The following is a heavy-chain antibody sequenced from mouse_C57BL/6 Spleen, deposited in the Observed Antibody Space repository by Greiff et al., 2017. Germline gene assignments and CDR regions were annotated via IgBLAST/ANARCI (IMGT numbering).Heavy chain of an antibody. CDR2: SRNKANDYTT. CDR3: ARDWYFDV. J-gene: IGHJ1*03. Sequence: EVQLVESGGGLVQSGRSLRLSCATSGFTFSDFYMEWVRQAPGKGLEWIAASRNKANDYTTEYSASVKGRFSVSRDTSPSILYLQMSALRAEDAAIYYCARDWYFDVWGTGTTVTVSS. CDR1: GFTFSDFY. V-gene: IGHV7-1*01.